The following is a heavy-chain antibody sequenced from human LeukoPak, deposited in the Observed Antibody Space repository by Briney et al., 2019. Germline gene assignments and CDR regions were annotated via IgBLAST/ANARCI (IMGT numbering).Heavy chain of an antibody. D-gene: IGHD3-16*02. CDR3: ARHSHYDYVWGSYRLDY. CDR2: IYPGDSDT. J-gene: IGHJ4*02. V-gene: IGHV5-51*01. Sequence: GESLKISCKGSGYSFTSYWIGWVRQMPGKGLEWMGIIYPGDSDTRYSPSFQGQVTISAVKSISTAYLQWSSLKASDTAMYYCARHSHYDYVWGSYRLDYWGQGTLVTVSS. CDR1: GYSFTSYW.